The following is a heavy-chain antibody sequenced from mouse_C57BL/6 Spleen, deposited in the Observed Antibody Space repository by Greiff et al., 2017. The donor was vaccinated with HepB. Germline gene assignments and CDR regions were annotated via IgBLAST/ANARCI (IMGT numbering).Heavy chain of an antibody. V-gene: IGHV1-52*01. Sequence: VKLQQPGAELVRPGSSVKLSCKASGYTFTSYWMHWVKQRPIQGLEWIGNIDPSDSETHYNQKFKDKATLTVDKSSSTAYMQLSSLTSEDSAAYYCARGLRRGWYFDVWGTGTTVTVSS. CDR1: GYTFTSYW. D-gene: IGHD3-1*01. CDR3: ARGLRRGWYFDV. J-gene: IGHJ1*03. CDR2: IDPSDSET.